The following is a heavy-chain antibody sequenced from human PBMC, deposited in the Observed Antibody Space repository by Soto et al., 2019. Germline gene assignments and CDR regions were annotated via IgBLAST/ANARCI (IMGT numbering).Heavy chain of an antibody. CDR1: GGSISSYY. CDR3: ARVVDYYDSSGYYYYFDY. V-gene: IGHV4-59*01. D-gene: IGHD3-22*01. J-gene: IGHJ4*02. CDR2: IYYSGST. Sequence: SETLSLTCTVSGGSISSYYWSWIRQPPGKGLEWIGYIYYSGSTNYNPSLKSRVTISVDTSKNQFSLKLSSVTAADTAVYYCARVVDYYDSSGYYYYFDYWGQGTLVTVSS.